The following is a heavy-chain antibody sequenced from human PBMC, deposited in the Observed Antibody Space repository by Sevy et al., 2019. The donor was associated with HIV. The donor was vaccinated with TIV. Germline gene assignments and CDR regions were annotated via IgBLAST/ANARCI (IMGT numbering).Heavy chain of an antibody. V-gene: IGHV4-59*01. CDR2: IHYSGST. CDR3: ARAPPVRSGDDSLNWFDP. J-gene: IGHJ5*02. CDR1: DGSFSGYY. D-gene: IGHD5-12*01. Sequence: SETLSLTCAVHDGSFSGYYWNWIRQLPGKGLEWIGYIHYSGSTNYNPSFKSRVTMSLDTSKNQFSLQLNSVTAADTALYYCARAPPVRSGDDSLNWFDPWGRGTLVTVSS.